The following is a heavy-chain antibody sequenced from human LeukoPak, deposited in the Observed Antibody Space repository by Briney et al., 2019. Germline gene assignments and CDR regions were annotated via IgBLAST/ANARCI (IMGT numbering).Heavy chain of an antibody. CDR3: ARGPRALDY. CDR2: IYYSGST. Sequence: SETLSLTCTVSGGSISSYYWSWIRQPPGKGLEWIGYIYYSGSTNYDPSLESRVTISVDTSKNQFSLKLSSVTAADTAVYYCARGPRALDYWGQGTLVTVSS. V-gene: IGHV4-59*01. J-gene: IGHJ4*02. CDR1: GGSISSYY.